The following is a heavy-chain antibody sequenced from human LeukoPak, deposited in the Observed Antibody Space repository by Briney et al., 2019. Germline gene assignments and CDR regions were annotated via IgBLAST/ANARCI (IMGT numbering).Heavy chain of an antibody. CDR3: ARAHDRQWLEGHYFDY. CDR1: GYTFTGYY. J-gene: IGHJ4*02. V-gene: IGHV1-2*02. CDR2: MSPDSGGT. Sequence: GASVKVSCKASGYTFTGYYMHWVRQAPGQGLEWMGWMSPDSGGTSYAQKFQGRVTMPRDTSISTAYMELSRLTSDDTAVYYCARAHDRQWLEGHYFDYWGQGTLVTVSS. D-gene: IGHD6-19*01.